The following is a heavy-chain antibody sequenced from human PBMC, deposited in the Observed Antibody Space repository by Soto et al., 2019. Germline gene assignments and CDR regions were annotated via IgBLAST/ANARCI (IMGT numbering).Heavy chain of an antibody. V-gene: IGHV3-74*01. J-gene: IGHJ4*02. CDR1: GFTFSSYW. Sequence: EVQLVESGGGLVQPGGSLRLSCAASGFTFSSYWMHWVRQAPGKGLVWVSRINSDGSSTSYAVSVKGRLTISRDNAKNTLYLQMNSLRAEDTAVYYCARRRGSSGWKTNFDYWGQGTLVTVSS. CDR2: INSDGSST. CDR3: ARRRGSSGWKTNFDY. D-gene: IGHD6-19*01.